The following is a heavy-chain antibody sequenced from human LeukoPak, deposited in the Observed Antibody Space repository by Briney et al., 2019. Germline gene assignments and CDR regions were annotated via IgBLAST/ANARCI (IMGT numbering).Heavy chain of an antibody. J-gene: IGHJ3*02. CDR1: GGTFSSYA. Sequence: SVKVSCKASGGTFSSYAISWVRQAPGQGLEWMGRIIPILGIANYAQKFQGRVTITADKSTSTAYMELSSLRSEDTAVYYCARTYDFGIGPPGDAFDNWGQGTLVTVFS. D-gene: IGHD3-3*01. V-gene: IGHV1-69*04. CDR3: ARTYDFGIGPPGDAFDN. CDR2: IIPILGIA.